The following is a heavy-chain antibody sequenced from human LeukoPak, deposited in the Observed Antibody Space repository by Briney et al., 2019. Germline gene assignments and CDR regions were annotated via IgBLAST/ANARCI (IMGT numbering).Heavy chain of an antibody. V-gene: IGHV3-23*01. CDR2: VNADGGNT. CDR1: GFTFDNYR. CDR3: TKRVKYGGTWDHFAD. Sequence: QPGGSLRPSCAASGFTFDNYRMSWVRQTPGKGLEWVSTVNADGGNTYYADSVKGRFTISRDNSKSTLILQMNSLRVEDTALYYRTKRVKYGGTWDHFADWGQGTLVTVSS. J-gene: IGHJ4*02. D-gene: IGHD1-26*01.